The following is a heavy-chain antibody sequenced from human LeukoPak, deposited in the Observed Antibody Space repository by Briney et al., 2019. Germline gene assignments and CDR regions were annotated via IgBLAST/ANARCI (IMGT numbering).Heavy chain of an antibody. D-gene: IGHD1-26*01. V-gene: IGHV4-34*01. CDR1: GGSFSGYY. CDR2: INHSGST. CDR3: ARGILGGRYFDY. J-gene: IGHJ4*02. Sequence: SETLSLTCAVSGGSFSGYYWSWIRQPPGKGLEWIGEINHSGSTNYNPSLKSRVTISVDTSKNQFSLKLSSVTAADTAVYYCARGILGGRYFDYWGQGTLVTVSS.